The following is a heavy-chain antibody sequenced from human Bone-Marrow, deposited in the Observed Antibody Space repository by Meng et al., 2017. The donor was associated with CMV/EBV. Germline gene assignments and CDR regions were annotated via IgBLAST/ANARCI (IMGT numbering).Heavy chain of an antibody. J-gene: IGHJ6*02. Sequence: ASVKVSCKASGYTFTGYYMHWVRQAPGQGLEWMGWINPNSGGTNYAQKFQGRVTMTRDTSISTAYMELSRLRSDDTAVYYCARGGAVAGTLRYYGRDVWGQGNTVNVAS. CDR2: INPNSGGT. D-gene: IGHD6-19*01. CDR1: GYTFTGYY. CDR3: ARGGAVAGTLRYYGRDV. V-gene: IGHV1-2*02.